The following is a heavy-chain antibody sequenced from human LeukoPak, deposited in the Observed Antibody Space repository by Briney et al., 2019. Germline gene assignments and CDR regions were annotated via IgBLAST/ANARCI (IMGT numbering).Heavy chain of an antibody. J-gene: IGHJ4*02. V-gene: IGHV3-53*01. CDR2: LYTGGST. CDR1: GFLVSDNY. CDR3: ATVSTWNNFDY. Sequence: GGSLRLSCAASGFLVSDNYMHWLRQAEGKGLEWVSVLYTGGSTYYADTGKGRFIISRDNSKNTLYLQMNSLGVEDTAVYYCATVSTWNNFDYWGQGPLVTVSS. D-gene: IGHD1/OR15-1a*01.